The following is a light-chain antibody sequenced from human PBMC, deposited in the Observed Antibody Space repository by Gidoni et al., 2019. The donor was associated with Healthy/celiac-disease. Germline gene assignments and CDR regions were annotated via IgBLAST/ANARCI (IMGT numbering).Light chain of an antibody. J-gene: IGKJ4*01. Sequence: DLQMTQSPSSLSASVGDRVTITCQASQDISNYLYWYQQKPGKAPKLLIYDASNLETGVPSRFSGSGSGTDFTFTISSLQPEDIATYYCQQYDNHPLTFGGGTKVEIK. V-gene: IGKV1-33*01. CDR2: DAS. CDR1: QDISNY. CDR3: QQYDNHPLT.